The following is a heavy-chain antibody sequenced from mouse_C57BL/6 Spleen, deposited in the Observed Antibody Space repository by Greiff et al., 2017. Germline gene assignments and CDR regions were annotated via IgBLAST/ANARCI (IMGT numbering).Heavy chain of an antibody. CDR1: GFNIKDYY. J-gene: IGHJ3*01. D-gene: IGHD3-3*01. CDR2: IDPEDGET. CDR3: ARVRGDIGFAY. Sequence: EVKLMESGAELVKPGASVKLSCTASGFNIKDYYMHWVKQRTEPGLEWIGRIDPEDGETKYAPKFQGKATITADTSSNTAYLQLSRLTSEDTAVYYGARVRGDIGFAYWGQGTLVTVSA. V-gene: IGHV14-2*01.